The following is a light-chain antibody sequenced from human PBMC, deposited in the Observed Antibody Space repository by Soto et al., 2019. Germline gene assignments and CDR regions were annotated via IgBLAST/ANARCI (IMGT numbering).Light chain of an antibody. CDR3: QQYNSWLT. CDR2: DAP. V-gene: IGKV3-15*01. J-gene: IGKJ4*01. Sequence: IVMTQTPATLSVSPGGRVTLSCRASQSVSYHVAWYQQKPGQTPRLVIYDAPTRASGIPARFSGTRSGTEFSLTVSSLQSEDFGIYYCQQYNSWLTFGGGTRVDIK. CDR1: QSVSYH.